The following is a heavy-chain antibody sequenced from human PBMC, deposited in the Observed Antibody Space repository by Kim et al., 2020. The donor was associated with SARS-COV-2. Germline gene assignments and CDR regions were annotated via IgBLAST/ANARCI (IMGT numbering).Heavy chain of an antibody. V-gene: IGHV1-69*13. CDR2: IIPIFGTA. D-gene: IGHD3-3*01. Sequence: SVKVSCKASGGTFSSYAISWVRQAPGQGLEWMGGIIPIFGTANYAQKFQGRVTITADESTSTAYMELSSLRAEDTAVYYCARATHYDFWSGPKPFGRSHYYGMDIWGQGTTVTVSS. CDR3: ARATHYDFWSGPKPFGRSHYYGMDI. CDR1: GGTFSSYA. J-gene: IGHJ6*02.